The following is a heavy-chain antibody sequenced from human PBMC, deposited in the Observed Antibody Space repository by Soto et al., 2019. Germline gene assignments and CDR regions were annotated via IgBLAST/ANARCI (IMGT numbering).Heavy chain of an antibody. J-gene: IGHJ4*02. D-gene: IGHD3-3*01. CDR1: GFTFSSYG. V-gene: IGHV3-23*01. Sequence: GSLSLSCAASGFTFSSYGMHWVRQAPGKGLEWVSGIGGSGGDTYYADPVKGRFTVSRDNAENTLYLQLNSLRVEDTAIYYCARRTWRGRADYWGQGILVTVSS. CDR3: ARRTWRGRADY. CDR2: IGGSGGDT.